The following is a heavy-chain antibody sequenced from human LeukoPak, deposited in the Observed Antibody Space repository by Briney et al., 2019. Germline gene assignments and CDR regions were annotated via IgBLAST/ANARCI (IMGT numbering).Heavy chain of an antibody. J-gene: IGHJ4*02. CDR2: IDSDGRTT. CDR3: ARGGSSGWYGDPFDY. CDR1: GFTFSSYW. D-gene: IGHD6-19*01. V-gene: IGHV3-74*01. Sequence: PGGSLRLSCVASGFTFSSYWMHWVRQAPGKGLVWVSRIDSDGRTTNYADSVKGRFTISRDNARNTLYLQMNSLRAEDTAVYYCARGGSSGWYGDPFDYWGQGTLVTVSS.